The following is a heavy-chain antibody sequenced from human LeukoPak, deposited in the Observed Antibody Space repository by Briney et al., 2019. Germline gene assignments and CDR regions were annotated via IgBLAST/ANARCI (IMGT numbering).Heavy chain of an antibody. CDR3: ASSEQWLAPFFDY. V-gene: IGHV3-30*19. J-gene: IGHJ4*02. CDR1: GYTFSSYW. CDR2: ISYDGSSK. Sequence: SCKASGYTFSSYWMHWVRQAPGKGLEWVAVISYDGSSKYYADSVKGRFTISRDNSKNTLYLQMNSLRAGDTAVYYCASSEQWLAPFFDYWGQGTLVTVSS. D-gene: IGHD6-19*01.